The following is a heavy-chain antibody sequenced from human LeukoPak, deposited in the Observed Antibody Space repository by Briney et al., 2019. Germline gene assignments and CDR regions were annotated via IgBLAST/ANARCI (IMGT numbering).Heavy chain of an antibody. CDR3: AKADYIPLERPPAFYFDY. J-gene: IGHJ4*02. D-gene: IGHD4/OR15-4a*01. V-gene: IGHV3-23*01. CDR1: GFTFSSYG. Sequence: PGGSLRLSCAASGFTFSSYGMSWVRQAPGKGLEWVSAISGSGGSTYYADSVKGRFTISRDNSKNTLYLQMSSLRAEDTAVYYCAKADYIPLERPPAFYFDYWGQGTLVTVSS. CDR2: ISGSGGST.